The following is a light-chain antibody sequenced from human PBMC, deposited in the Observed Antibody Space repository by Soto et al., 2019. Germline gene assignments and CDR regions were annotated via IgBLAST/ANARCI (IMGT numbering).Light chain of an antibody. Sequence: QSALTQPASVSGSPGQSITISCTGTSSDVGGYNYVSWYQQHPGKAPKLMIYEVSNRPSGVSNRFSGSKSGNTASLTISGLQAEDEADYYCSSYTTSGTLEVVFGGGTQLTVL. CDR1: SSDVGGYNY. V-gene: IGLV2-14*01. CDR2: EVS. J-gene: IGLJ2*01. CDR3: SSYTTSGTLEVV.